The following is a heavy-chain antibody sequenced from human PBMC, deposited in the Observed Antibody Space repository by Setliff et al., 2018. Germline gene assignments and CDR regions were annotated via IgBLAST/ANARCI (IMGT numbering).Heavy chain of an antibody. CDR2: IKQDGSEK. V-gene: IGHV3-7*01. Sequence: LRLSCAASGFTFSSYWMSWVRQAPGKGLEWVANIKQDGSEKYYVDSVKGRFTISRDNAKNSLYPQMNSLRAEDTAVYYCARDHVYGSQYYYYYYGMDVWGQGTTVTVSS. CDR3: ARDHVYGSQYYYYYYGMDV. CDR1: GFTFSSYW. J-gene: IGHJ6*02. D-gene: IGHD3-10*01.